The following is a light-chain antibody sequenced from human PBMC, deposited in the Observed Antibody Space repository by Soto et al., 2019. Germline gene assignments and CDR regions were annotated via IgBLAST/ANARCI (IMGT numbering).Light chain of an antibody. CDR2: LAS. V-gene: IGKV1-16*01. CDR3: QQYSSYLYT. J-gene: IGKJ2*01. Sequence: DIQMTQSPSSLSASVGDRVTITCRASQGISSFLAWFQQKPGKAPKSLIYLASTLQSGVPSTFSGSGSGTHFTLTISSLQPEDFGTYYCQQYSSYLYTFGQGTKLEI. CDR1: QGISSF.